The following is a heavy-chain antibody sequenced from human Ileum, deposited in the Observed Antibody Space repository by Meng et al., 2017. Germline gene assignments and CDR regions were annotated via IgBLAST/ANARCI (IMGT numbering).Heavy chain of an antibody. V-gene: IGHV4-31*03. Sequence: QLQLQESGPGLVKPSETLSLTCTVPGGSTSSGGYYWSWIRQHPGKGVAWIGYIYYSGTTYYNPSLKSRVTISVDTSKNQFSLKLSSVTAADTAVYYCAREPPAAAGTGADYWGQGTLVTVFS. CDR3: AREPPAAAGTGADY. CDR1: GGSTSSGGYY. CDR2: IYYSGTT. D-gene: IGHD6-13*01. J-gene: IGHJ4*02.